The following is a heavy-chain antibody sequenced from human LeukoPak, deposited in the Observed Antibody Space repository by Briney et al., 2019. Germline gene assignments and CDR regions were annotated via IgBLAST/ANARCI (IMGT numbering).Heavy chain of an antibody. J-gene: IGHJ4*02. CDR2: ISWNSGSI. Sequence: PGRSLRLSCAASGFTFDDYAMHWVRQAPGKGLEWVSGISWNSGSIGYADSVKGRFTISRDNAKNSLYLQMNSLRAEDTALYYCARVGFGELAFDYWGQGTLVTVSS. D-gene: IGHD3-10*01. V-gene: IGHV3-9*01. CDR1: GFTFDDYA. CDR3: ARVGFGELAFDY.